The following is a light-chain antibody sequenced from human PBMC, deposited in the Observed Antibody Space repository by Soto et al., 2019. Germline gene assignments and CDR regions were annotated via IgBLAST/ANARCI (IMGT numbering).Light chain of an antibody. CDR2: NVS. V-gene: IGLV2-14*03. J-gene: IGLJ2*01. Sequence: QSVLTQPASVSGSPGQSITISCTGASSDIGGYNHVSWYQQHPGKAPKLIIYNVSHRPSGVSTRFSGSKYGKTASLIIAGLQAEDEADYFCSSYTNTSPHVIFGGGTKLTVL. CDR1: SSDIGGYNH. CDR3: SSYTNTSPHVI.